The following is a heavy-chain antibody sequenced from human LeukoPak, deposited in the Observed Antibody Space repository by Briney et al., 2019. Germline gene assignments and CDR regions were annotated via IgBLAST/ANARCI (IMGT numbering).Heavy chain of an antibody. Sequence: PGGSLRLSCAASGFTFSNFAMSWFRQAPGKGLEWVSAISGSGGSTYYADSVKGRFTISRDNSKNTLYLQMNSLRAEDTAVYYCAKDGGQWLPITGIDYWGQGTLVTVSS. D-gene: IGHD3-22*01. CDR1: GFTFSNFA. V-gene: IGHV3-23*01. CDR2: ISGSGGST. CDR3: AKDGGQWLPITGIDY. J-gene: IGHJ4*02.